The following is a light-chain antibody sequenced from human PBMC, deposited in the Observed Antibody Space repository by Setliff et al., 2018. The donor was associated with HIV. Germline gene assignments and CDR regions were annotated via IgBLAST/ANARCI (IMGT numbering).Light chain of an antibody. Sequence: QSALTQPHTVSGAPRQRVTIACTGSSSNIGAGYAVHWYQQLPETAPKLLIYGSTNRPSGVPDRFSGSKSGTSASLAITGLQAEDEADYYCQSYDSSLSGSRVFGTGTKVTVL. CDR1: SSNIGAGYA. V-gene: IGLV1-40*01. CDR3: QSYDSSLSGSRV. CDR2: GST. J-gene: IGLJ1*01.